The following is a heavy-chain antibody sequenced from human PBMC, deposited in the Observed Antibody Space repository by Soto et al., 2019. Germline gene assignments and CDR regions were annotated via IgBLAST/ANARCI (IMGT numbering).Heavy chain of an antibody. Sequence: PSETLSLTCSVSGGSFTGDYWSWIRQPAGKGLQWIGRVFVNGAVTPIYNSLLKSRARMSADPSKRQFSLTLTSVTAADTAVYYCARDLPPYGGRRSPPTGAFEDWGKGIMVTLSS. CDR2: VFVNGAVTP. CDR1: GGSFTGDY. V-gene: IGHV4-4*07. D-gene: IGHD2-15*01. CDR3: ARDLPPYGGRRSPPTGAFED. J-gene: IGHJ4*02.